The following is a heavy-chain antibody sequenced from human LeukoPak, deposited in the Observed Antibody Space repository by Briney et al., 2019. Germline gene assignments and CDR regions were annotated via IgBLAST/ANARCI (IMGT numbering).Heavy chain of an antibody. V-gene: IGHV4-38-2*01. CDR2: IYHSGST. Sequence: SETLSLTCAVSGYSISSGYYWGWIRQPPGKGLEWIGSIYHSGSTYYNPSLKSRVTISVDTSKNQFSLKLSSVTAADTAVYYCARHSTWSGPGPWGQETLVTVSS. CDR1: GYSISSGYY. D-gene: IGHD3-3*01. CDR3: ARHSTWSGPGP. J-gene: IGHJ5*02.